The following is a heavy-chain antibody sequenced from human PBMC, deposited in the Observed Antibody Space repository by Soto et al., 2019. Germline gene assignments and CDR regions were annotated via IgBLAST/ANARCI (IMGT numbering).Heavy chain of an antibody. CDR3: AHRRRYYGSGSLFDY. V-gene: IGHV2-5*02. Sequence: QITLKESGPPLVKPTQTLTLTCTFSGFSLSTSGVGVGWIRQPPGKALEWLALIYWDDDKRYSPSLKSRLTITKDTSKNQVVLTMTNMDPVDTATYYCAHRRRYYGSGSLFDYWGQGTLVTVSS. CDR2: IYWDDDK. D-gene: IGHD3-10*01. CDR1: GFSLSTSGVG. J-gene: IGHJ4*02.